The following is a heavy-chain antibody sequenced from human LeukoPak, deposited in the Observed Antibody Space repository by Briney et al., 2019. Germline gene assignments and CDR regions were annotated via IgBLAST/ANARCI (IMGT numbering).Heavy chain of an antibody. CDR3: AKSPRFLGYYGMDV. V-gene: IGHV3-23*01. J-gene: IGHJ6*02. CDR1: GFTFSSYA. Sequence: GGSLRLSCAASGFTFSSYAMSWVRQAPGKGLEWVSAISGSGGSTYYADSVKGRFTISRDNFKNTLYLQMNSLGAEDTAVYYCAKSPRFLGYYGMDVWGQGTTVTVSS. D-gene: IGHD3-3*01. CDR2: ISGSGGST.